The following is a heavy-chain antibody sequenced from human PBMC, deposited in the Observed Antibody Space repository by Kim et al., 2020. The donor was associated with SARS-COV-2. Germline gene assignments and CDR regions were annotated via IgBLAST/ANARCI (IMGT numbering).Heavy chain of an antibody. CDR2: INTNTGNP. V-gene: IGHV7-4-1*02. CDR1: GYTFTSYA. J-gene: IGHJ6*03. CDR3: ARDYSNAFNYYYYMDV. D-gene: IGHD4-4*01. Sequence: ASVKVSCKASGYTFTSYAMNWVRQAPGQGLEWMGWINTNTGNPTYAQGFTGRFVSSLDTSVSTAYLQISSLKPEDTAVYYCARDYSNAFNYYYYMDVWGKGTTVTVSS.